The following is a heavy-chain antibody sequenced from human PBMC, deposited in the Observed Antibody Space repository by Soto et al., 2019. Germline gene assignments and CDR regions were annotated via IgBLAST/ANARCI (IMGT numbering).Heavy chain of an antibody. CDR3: ARGGEYDHYSPSATDV. CDR2: ISYDGSNK. CDR1: GFTISSYA. Sequence: GGSLRLSCAASGFTISSYAMHWVRQAPGKGLEWVAVISYDGSNKYYADSVKGRFTISRDNTKNTLYLQMNSLRAEDKAVYYCARGGEYDHYSPSATDVCGQGTTGT. D-gene: IGHD3-16*01. V-gene: IGHV3-30-3*01. J-gene: IGHJ6*02.